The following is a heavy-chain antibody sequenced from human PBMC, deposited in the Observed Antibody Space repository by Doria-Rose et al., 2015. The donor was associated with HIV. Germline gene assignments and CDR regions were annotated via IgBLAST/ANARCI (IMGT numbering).Heavy chain of an antibody. CDR2: IFSDDER. CDR1: GVSLSSPGMG. D-gene: IGHD6-13*01. J-gene: IGHJ4*02. V-gene: IGHV2-26*01. Sequence: QVTLKESGPVLVKPTETLTLTCTVSGVSLSSPGMGVSWIRQPPGKALEWLANIFSDDERSYKTSLKSRLTISRSTSKSQVVLTMIAMDPVDTATYYCARIKSSRWYHKYYFDFWGQGTLVIVSA. CDR3: ARIKSSRWYHKYYFDF.